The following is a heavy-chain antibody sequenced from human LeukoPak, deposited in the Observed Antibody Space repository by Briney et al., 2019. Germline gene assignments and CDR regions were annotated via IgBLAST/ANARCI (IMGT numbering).Heavy chain of an antibody. CDR2: IIPIFGTA. Sequence: ASVKVSCKASGGTFSSYAISWVRQAPGQGLEWMGGIIPIFGTANYAQKFQGRVTITADKSTSTAYMELSSLRSEDTAVYYCARVRHGEQQLAFDYWGQGTLVTVSS. CDR3: ARVRHGEQQLAFDY. CDR1: GGTFSSYA. D-gene: IGHD6-13*01. J-gene: IGHJ4*02. V-gene: IGHV1-69*06.